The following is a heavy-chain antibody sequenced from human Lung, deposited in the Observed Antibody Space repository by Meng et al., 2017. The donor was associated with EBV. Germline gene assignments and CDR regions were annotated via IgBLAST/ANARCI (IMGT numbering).Heavy chain of an antibody. Sequence: EVQLVESGGGLVKPGGSLRLSCAASGFIFSNYNINWVRQAPGKGLEWVSFISSSSSYIYYADSVRGRFTISRDNTKNSVSLQMNSLRAEDTAVYYCAREVWRGVGIEYWSQGIRVTVSS. D-gene: IGHD3-10*01. CDR3: AREVWRGVGIEY. CDR1: GFIFSNYN. V-gene: IGHV3-21*01. J-gene: IGHJ4*02. CDR2: ISSSSSYI.